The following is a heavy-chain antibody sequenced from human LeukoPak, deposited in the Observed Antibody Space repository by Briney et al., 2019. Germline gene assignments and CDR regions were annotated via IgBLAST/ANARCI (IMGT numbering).Heavy chain of an antibody. CDR2: MYGSGSF. CDR3: ARGGNATFYSGDY. J-gene: IGHJ4*02. CDR1: GASITDGY. Sequence: SETLSLTCTLSGASITDGYWNWIRQSPGKGLQWIGRMYGSGSFFYSPSLMSRLTMSIDTSRNEFSLKLRSVTAAVTAVYYCARGGNATFYSGDYWGQGVLVTVSS. D-gene: IGHD2-2*01. V-gene: IGHV4-4*09.